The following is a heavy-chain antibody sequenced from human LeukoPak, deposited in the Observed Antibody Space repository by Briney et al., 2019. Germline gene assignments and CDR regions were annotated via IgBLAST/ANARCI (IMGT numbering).Heavy chain of an antibody. Sequence: GRSLRLSCAASGFTFDDYAMHWVRQAPGKGPEWVSGISWNSGSIGYADSVKGRFTISRDNAKNSLYLQMNSLRAEDTALYYCAKDKHYDFWSGYFPNWGQGTLVTVSS. CDR2: ISWNSGSI. J-gene: IGHJ4*02. CDR3: AKDKHYDFWSGYFPN. CDR1: GFTFDDYA. D-gene: IGHD3-3*01. V-gene: IGHV3-9*01.